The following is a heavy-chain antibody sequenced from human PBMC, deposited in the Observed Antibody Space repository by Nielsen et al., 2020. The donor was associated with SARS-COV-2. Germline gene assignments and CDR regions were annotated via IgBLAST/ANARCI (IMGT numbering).Heavy chain of an antibody. Sequence: SVKVSCKASGGTFSSYAISWVRQASGQGLEWMGRIIPILGIANYAQKFQGRVTITADKSTSTAYMELSSLRSEDTAVYYCAREKVTMVRGVTPGFSYWGQGTLVTVSS. CDR1: GGTFSSYA. CDR3: AREKVTMVRGVTPGFSY. CDR2: IIPILGIA. J-gene: IGHJ4*02. V-gene: IGHV1-69*04. D-gene: IGHD3-10*01.